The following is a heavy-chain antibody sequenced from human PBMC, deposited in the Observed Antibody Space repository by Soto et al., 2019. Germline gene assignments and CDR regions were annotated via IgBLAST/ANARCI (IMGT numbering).Heavy chain of an antibody. D-gene: IGHD6-13*01. CDR3: ARQSLVAAAGWSNWFDP. Sequence: PGESLKISCKGSGYSSTSYWIGWVRQMPGKGLEWMGIIYPGDSDTRYSPSFQGQVTISADKSISTAYLQWSSLKASDTAMYYCARQSLVAAAGWSNWFDPWGQGTLVTVSS. CDR2: IYPGDSDT. J-gene: IGHJ5*02. V-gene: IGHV5-51*01. CDR1: GYSSTSYW.